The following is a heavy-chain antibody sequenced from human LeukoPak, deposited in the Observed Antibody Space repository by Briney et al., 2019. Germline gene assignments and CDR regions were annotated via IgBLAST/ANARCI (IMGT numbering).Heavy chain of an antibody. D-gene: IGHD6-19*01. CDR2: IYHSGST. CDR3: AREMAGTLNFDY. J-gene: IGHJ4*02. Sequence: SGTLSLTRAVSGGSISSSNWWSWVRQPPGKGLEWIGEIYHSGSTNYNPSLKSRVTISLDTSKNQFSLKLSSVTAADTAVYYCAREMAGTLNFDYWGQGTLVTVSS. CDR1: GGSISSSNW. V-gene: IGHV4-4*02.